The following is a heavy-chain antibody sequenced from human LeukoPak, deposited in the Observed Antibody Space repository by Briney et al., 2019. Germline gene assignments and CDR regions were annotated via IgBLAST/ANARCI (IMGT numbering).Heavy chain of an antibody. Sequence: PGGSLRLSCAASGFTFSDYYMSWVRQAPGKGREWVSYISSGTSYTNYADSVKGRFTISRDNAKNSLYLQMNNLRAEDTALYYCARLVVVAATPGYFDYWGQGTLVTVSS. CDR1: GFTFSDYY. V-gene: IGHV3-11*06. D-gene: IGHD2-15*01. CDR3: ARLVVVAATPGYFDY. J-gene: IGHJ4*02. CDR2: ISSGTSYT.